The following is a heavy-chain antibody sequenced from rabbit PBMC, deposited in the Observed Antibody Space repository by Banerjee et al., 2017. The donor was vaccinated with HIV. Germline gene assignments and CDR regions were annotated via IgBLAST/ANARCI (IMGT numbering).Heavy chain of an antibody. CDR1: GFSFSSSYY. D-gene: IGHD3-3*01. V-gene: IGHV1S40*01. CDR3: ARGGAGYASYFDL. CDR2: IYAGSSGNT. J-gene: IGHJ4*01. Sequence: QSLEESGGDLVKPEGSLTLTCTASGFSFSSSYYMCWVRQAPGKGLEWIACIYAGSSGNTYYASWAKGRFTISKTSSTTVTLQVTSVTAADTATYFCARGGAGYASYFDLWGQGTLVTVS.